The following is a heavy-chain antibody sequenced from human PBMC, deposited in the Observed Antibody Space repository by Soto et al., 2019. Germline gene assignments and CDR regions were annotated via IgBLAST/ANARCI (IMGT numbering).Heavy chain of an antibody. D-gene: IGHD3-10*01. CDR3: AREVTYYYGSGSYYYFDY. CDR1: GGTFSSYA. J-gene: IGHJ4*02. CDR2: IIPISGTA. V-gene: IGHV1-69*06. Sequence: SVKVSCKASGGTFSSYAISWVRQAPGQGLEWMGGIIPISGTANYAQKFQGRVTITADKSTSTAYMELSSLRSEDTAVYYCAREVTYYYGSGSYYYFDYWGQGTLVTVSS.